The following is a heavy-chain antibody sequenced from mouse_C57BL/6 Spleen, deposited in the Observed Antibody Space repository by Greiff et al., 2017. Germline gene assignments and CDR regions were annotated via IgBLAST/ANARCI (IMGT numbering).Heavy chain of an antibody. CDR1: GYTFTSYW. V-gene: IGHV1-69*01. Sequence: VQLQQPGAELVMPGASVKLSCKASGYTFTSYWMHWVKQRPGQGLEWIGEIDPSDSYTNYTQKFKGKSTLTVDKSSSTAYMQLSSLTSEDSAVYYCARGPLTTVVAMEENAMDYWGQGTSVTVSS. CDR3: ARGPLTTVVAMEENAMDY. CDR2: IDPSDSYT. D-gene: IGHD1-1*01. J-gene: IGHJ4*01.